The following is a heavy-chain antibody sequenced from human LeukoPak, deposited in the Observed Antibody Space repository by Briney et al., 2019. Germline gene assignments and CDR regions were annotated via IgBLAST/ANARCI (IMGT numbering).Heavy chain of an antibody. D-gene: IGHD4-17*01. CDR3: ARGIHDYGDYED. CDR2: IIPILGIA. Sequence: ASVKVSCKAPGGTFSSYAISWVRQAPGQGLEWMGRIIPILGIANYAQKFQGRVTITADKSTSTAYMELSSLRSEDTAVYYCARGIHDYGDYEDWGQGTLVTVSS. V-gene: IGHV1-69*04. J-gene: IGHJ4*02. CDR1: GGTFSSYA.